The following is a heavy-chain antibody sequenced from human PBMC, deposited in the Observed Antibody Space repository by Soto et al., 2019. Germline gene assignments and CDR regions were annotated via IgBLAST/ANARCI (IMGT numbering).Heavy chain of an antibody. D-gene: IGHD6-13*01. CDR2: ISAYNGNT. Sequence: QVQLVQSGAEVKKPGASVKVSCKASGYTFTSYGISWVRQAPGQGLEWMGWISAYNGNTNYAQKLQGRVTMTTDTSTSTAYTELRSLRSDDTAVYYCARGGIADPYYYYGMDVWGQGTTVTVSS. CDR3: ARGGIADPYYYYGMDV. J-gene: IGHJ6*02. V-gene: IGHV1-18*01. CDR1: GYTFTSYG.